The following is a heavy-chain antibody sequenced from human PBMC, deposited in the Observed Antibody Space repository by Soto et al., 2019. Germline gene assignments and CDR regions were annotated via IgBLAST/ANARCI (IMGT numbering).Heavy chain of an antibody. CDR3: ARLVDTADFDY. CDR2: IIPILGIA. J-gene: IGHJ4*02. D-gene: IGHD5-18*01. CDR1: GGTVSSYT. V-gene: IGHV1-69*02. Sequence: QVQLVQSGAEVKKPGSSVKVSCKASGGTVSSYTISWVRQAPGQGLEWMGRIIPILGIANYAQKFQGRVTITADKSTSTAYMELSSLRSEDTAVYYCARLVDTADFDYWGQGTLVTVSS.